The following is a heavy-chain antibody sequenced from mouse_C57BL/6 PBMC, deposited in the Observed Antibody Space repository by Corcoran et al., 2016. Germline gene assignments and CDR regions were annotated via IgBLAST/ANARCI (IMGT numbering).Heavy chain of an antibody. CDR2: INTYSGVP. D-gene: IGHD1-1*01. Sequence: QIQLVQSGPELKKPGETVKISCKASGYTFTTYGMSWVKQAPGKGLKWMGWINTYSGVPTYADDFKGRFAFSLETSASTAYLQINNLKNEDTATYFCAIGRTYYAMDYWGQGTSVTVSS. CDR1: GYTFTTYG. J-gene: IGHJ4*01. CDR3: AIGRTYYAMDY. V-gene: IGHV9-3*01.